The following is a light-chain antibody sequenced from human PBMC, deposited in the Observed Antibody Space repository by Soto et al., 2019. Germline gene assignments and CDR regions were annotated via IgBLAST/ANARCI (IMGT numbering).Light chain of an antibody. CDR1: QSVSSSY. CDR3: QQYGSSPRYT. J-gene: IGKJ2*01. CDR2: GAS. V-gene: IGKV3-20*01. Sequence: EIVLTQSPGTLSLSPGERATLSCRASQSVSSSYLAWYQQKPGQAPRLLIYGASSRATGIPDRFSGSGSGTDFTLTISRLKPEYFAVYDCQQYGSSPRYTFGQGTKLEIK.